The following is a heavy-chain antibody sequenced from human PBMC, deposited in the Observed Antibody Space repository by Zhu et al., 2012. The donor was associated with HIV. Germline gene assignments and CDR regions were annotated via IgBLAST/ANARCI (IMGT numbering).Heavy chain of an antibody. J-gene: IGHJ2*01. V-gene: IGHV4-34*01. CDR2: INHSGST. CDR1: GGSFSGYY. D-gene: IGHD7-27*01. CDR3: ARRDWGSEKYWYFDL. Sequence: QVQLQQWGAGLLKPSETLSLTCAVYGGSFSGYYWSWIRQPPGKGLEWIGEINHSGSTNYNPSLKSRVTISIDTSKNQFSLKLTSVTAADTAVYYCARRDWGSEKYWYFDLWGRGTLITVSS.